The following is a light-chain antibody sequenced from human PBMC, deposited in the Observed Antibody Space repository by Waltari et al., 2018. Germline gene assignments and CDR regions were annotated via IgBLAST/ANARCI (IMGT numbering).Light chain of an antibody. CDR3: QTGGHGTWV. CDR1: SGHSSNL. J-gene: IGLJ3*02. V-gene: IGLV4-69*01. CDR2: VNSDGSH. Sequence: QLVLTQSPSASASLGASVTLTCTLSSGHSSNLIAWLQQQPEKGPRYLMKVNSDGSHSKGDDIPDRFSGSSSGAERYLTISSVQSEDEADYYCQTGGHGTWVFGGGTTLTVL.